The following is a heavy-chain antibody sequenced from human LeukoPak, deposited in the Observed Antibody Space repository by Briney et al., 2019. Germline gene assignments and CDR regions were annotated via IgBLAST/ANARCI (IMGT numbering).Heavy chain of an antibody. CDR2: IYYSGST. V-gene: IGHV4-39*07. Sequence: SETLSLTCTVSGGSISSSSYYWGWIRQPPGKGLEWIGSIYYSGSTYYNPSLKSRVTISVDTSKNQFSLKLNSVTAADTAVYYCARRITMVRGTPRAFDIWGQGTMVTVSS. J-gene: IGHJ3*02. CDR3: ARRITMVRGTPRAFDI. CDR1: GGSISSSSYY. D-gene: IGHD3-10*01.